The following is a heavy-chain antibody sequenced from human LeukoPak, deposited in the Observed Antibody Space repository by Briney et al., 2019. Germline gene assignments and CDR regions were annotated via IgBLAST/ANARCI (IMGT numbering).Heavy chain of an antibody. D-gene: IGHD5-18*01. CDR3: TRAPPSNGYSYHFDI. CDR1: GFTFGKYW. CDR2: IYIDGTGT. J-gene: IGHJ3*02. Sequence: GGSLRLSCAGSGFTFGKYWMHWVRQAPGKGLVWVSRIYIDGTGTVYAGSVKGRFTISRDNAKNTLYLQMNSLRVDDTAVYYCTRAPPSNGYSYHFDIWGQGTTVTVSS. V-gene: IGHV3-74*01.